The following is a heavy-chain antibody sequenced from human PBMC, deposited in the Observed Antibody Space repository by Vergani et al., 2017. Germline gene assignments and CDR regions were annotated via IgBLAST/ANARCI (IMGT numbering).Heavy chain of an antibody. J-gene: IGHJ6*03. CDR1: GGTFSSYA. CDR3: ARGVVVPANPLYYYYYYMDV. V-gene: IGHV1-69*01. CDR2: IIPIFGTA. D-gene: IGHD2-2*01. Sequence: QVQLVQSGAEVKKPGSSVKVSCKASGGTFSSYAISWVRQAPGQGLEWMGGIIPIFGTANYAQKFQGRVTITADESPSTAYMELSSLRSEETAVYYCARGVVVPANPLYYYYYYMDVWGKGTTVTVSS.